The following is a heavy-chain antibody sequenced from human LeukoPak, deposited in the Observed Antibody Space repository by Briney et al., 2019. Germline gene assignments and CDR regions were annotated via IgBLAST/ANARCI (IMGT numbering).Heavy chain of an antibody. Sequence: SETLSLTCAVYGGSFSGYYWSWIRQPPGKGLEWIGEINHSGSTNYNPSLKSRVTISVDTSKNQFSLKLSSVTAADTAVYYCARGGGLVVRGFDYWGQGTLVTVSS. CDR1: GGSFSGYY. CDR3: ARGGGLVVRGFDY. D-gene: IGHD2-15*01. J-gene: IGHJ4*02. V-gene: IGHV4-34*01. CDR2: INHSGST.